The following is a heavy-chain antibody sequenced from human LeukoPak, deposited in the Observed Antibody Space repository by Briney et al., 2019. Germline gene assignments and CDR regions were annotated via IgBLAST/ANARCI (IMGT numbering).Heavy chain of an antibody. Sequence: ASVKVSCKASGYTFTGYYMHWVRQAPGQGLEWMGRINPNSGGTNYAQKFQGRVTMTRDTSTSTVYMELSSLRSEDTAVYYCARDPAVAGNFDYWGQEPWSPSPQ. CDR2: INPNSGGT. CDR1: GYTFTGYY. CDR3: ARDPAVAGNFDY. D-gene: IGHD6-19*01. J-gene: IGHJ4*01. V-gene: IGHV1-2*06.